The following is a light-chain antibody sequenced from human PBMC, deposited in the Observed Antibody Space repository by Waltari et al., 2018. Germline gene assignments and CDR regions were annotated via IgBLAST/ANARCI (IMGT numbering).Light chain of an antibody. J-gene: IGLJ3*02. CDR1: RSDVGCYNY. V-gene: IGLV2-11*01. CDR3: CSSAGSYTWV. CDR2: DFS. Sequence: QSALTQPRSVSGSPGQSVTLSCPGTRSDVGCYNYVSWYQQHPGKAPNLMIYDFSKRPSGVPDRFSGSKSGNTASLTISGLQAEDEADYYCCSSAGSYTWVFGGGTKLTVL.